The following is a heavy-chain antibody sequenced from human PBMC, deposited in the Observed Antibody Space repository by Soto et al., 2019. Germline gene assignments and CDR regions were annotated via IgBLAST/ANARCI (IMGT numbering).Heavy chain of an antibody. CDR2: LVYDGSNE. J-gene: IGHJ4*02. V-gene: IGHV3-30*09. D-gene: IGHD6-19*01. CDR3: ARDGDNSAWFGLAY. CDR1: GFSFRTSA. Sequence: QVQLVESGGGVVQPGRSLRLSCVASGFSFRTSAMHWVRQAPGKGLEWVAVLVYDGSNEFYADSVKGRFAISRDNSKNRLYLQMNSLRPEDTAVYYCARDGDNSAWFGLAYWGQGTLATVSS.